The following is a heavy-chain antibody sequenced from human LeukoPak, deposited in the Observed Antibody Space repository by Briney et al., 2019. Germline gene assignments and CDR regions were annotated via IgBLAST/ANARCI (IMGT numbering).Heavy chain of an antibody. CDR3: AKHYGSGSYYTPDPDYFDY. CDR2: ISGSGGST. Sequence: GGSLRLSCAASGFTFSSYAMSWVRQAPGKGLEWVSAISGSGGSTYYADSVKGRVTISRDNSKNTLYLQMNSLRAEDTAVYYCAKHYGSGSYYTPDPDYFDYWGQGTLVTVSS. J-gene: IGHJ4*02. V-gene: IGHV3-23*01. D-gene: IGHD3-10*01. CDR1: GFTFSSYA.